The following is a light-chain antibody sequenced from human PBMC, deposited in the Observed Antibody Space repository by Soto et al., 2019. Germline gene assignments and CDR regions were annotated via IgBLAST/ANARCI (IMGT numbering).Light chain of an antibody. J-gene: IGLJ3*02. Sequence: QSVLTQPPSLSGTPGQRVTISCSGSSSNIGSNPINWYQHLPGAAPKLPIHSNNQGPSGVPARFSGSTSGTSASLAISGLQSEDEADYYCATWDDSLNGWVFGGGTKLTVL. CDR2: SNN. CDR1: SSNIGSNP. CDR3: ATWDDSLNGWV. V-gene: IGLV1-44*01.